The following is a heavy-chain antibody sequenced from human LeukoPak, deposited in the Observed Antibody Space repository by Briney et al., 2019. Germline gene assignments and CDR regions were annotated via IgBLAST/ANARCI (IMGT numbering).Heavy chain of an antibody. J-gene: IGHJ4*02. Sequence: SAKGSCKASGGTSTTYAINWVRQAPGQGLEWMGGIIPMFGTPHYAQKFQGRVTIIADESMGTAYLDLSSLRSNDTAVYFCARAPLGPGFYYESTGYYYFDCWGQGSLVTVSS. CDR3: ARAPLGPGFYYESTGYYYFDC. CDR1: GGTSTTYA. CDR2: IIPMFGTP. V-gene: IGHV1-69*01. D-gene: IGHD3-22*01.